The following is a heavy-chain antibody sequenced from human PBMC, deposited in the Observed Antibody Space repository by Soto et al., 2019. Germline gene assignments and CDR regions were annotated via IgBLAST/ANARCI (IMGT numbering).Heavy chain of an antibody. CDR2: ISAGNGNT. V-gene: IGHV1-3*01. J-gene: IGHJ4*02. CDR3: ASSEWEHREYYFDY. D-gene: IGHD1-26*01. CDR1: GYTFTSYA. Sequence: SVKVSCKASGYTFTSYAMHWVRQAPGQRLEWMGWISAGNGNTKYSQKFQGRVTITRDTSASTAYMELSSLRSEDTAVYYCASSEWEHREYYFDYWGQGTLVTVSS.